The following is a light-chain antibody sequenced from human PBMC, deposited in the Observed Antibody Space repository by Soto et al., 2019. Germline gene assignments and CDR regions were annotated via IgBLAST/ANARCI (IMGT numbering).Light chain of an antibody. Sequence: QSVLTQPPSASGSPGQSVTISCAGTINDVGGYNYVSWYQQHPGKVPQLMIYQVTKRPSGVPDRFSASKSDTTASLTISGLQAEDEGDYYCMSYAGGNRFVFGPRTKLTVL. CDR3: MSYAGGNRFV. V-gene: IGLV2-8*01. J-gene: IGLJ1*01. CDR2: QVT. CDR1: INDVGGYNY.